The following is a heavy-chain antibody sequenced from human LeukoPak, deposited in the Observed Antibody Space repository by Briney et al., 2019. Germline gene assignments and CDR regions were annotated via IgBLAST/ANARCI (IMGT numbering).Heavy chain of an antibody. Sequence: GGSLRLSCAASGFTFSSYAMSWVRQAPGKGLEWVSAISGSGGSTYYADSVKGRFTISRGNSKNTLYLQMNSLRAEDTAVYYCAKDWVLRYFDWLLSFDYWGQGTLVTVSS. CDR3: AKDWVLRYFDWLLSFDY. CDR1: GFTFSSYA. CDR2: ISGSGGST. D-gene: IGHD3-9*01. V-gene: IGHV3-23*01. J-gene: IGHJ4*02.